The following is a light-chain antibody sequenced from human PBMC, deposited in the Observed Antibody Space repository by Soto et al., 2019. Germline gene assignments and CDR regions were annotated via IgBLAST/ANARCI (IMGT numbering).Light chain of an antibody. Sequence: SYELTQPPSVSVSPGQTASITCSGDKLGDKYACWYQQKPGQSPVLLIYQDSKRPSGIPDRFSGSNSGNTATLTISGTQAMDEAYYYCQAWDTSTVVFGGGTKVTVL. CDR1: KLGDKY. CDR2: QDS. CDR3: QAWDTSTVV. V-gene: IGLV3-1*01. J-gene: IGLJ2*01.